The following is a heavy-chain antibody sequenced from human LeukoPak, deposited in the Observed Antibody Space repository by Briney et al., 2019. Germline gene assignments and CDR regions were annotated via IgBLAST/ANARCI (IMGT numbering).Heavy chain of an antibody. D-gene: IGHD3-9*01. J-gene: IGHJ4*02. V-gene: IGHV1-69*05. CDR2: IIPIFGTA. Sequence: ASVKVSCKASGGTFSSYAISWVRQAPGQGLEWMGGIIPIFGTANYAQKFQGRVTMTTDTSTSTVYMELKSLGSDETAVYYCARVDLLTGYYFFDYWGQGTLVTVSS. CDR1: GGTFSSYA. CDR3: ARVDLLTGYYFFDY.